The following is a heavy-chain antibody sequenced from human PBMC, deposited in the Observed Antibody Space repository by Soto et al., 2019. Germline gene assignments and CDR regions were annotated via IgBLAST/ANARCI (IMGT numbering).Heavy chain of an antibody. CDR2: ISSSSSYT. CDR1: GVTFSGYY. V-gene: IGHV3-11*03. Sequence: PGGTLRLSCAASGVTFSGYYMSWIRQAPGKGLEWVSYISSSSSYTNYADSVKGRFTISRDNAKKSLYLQMNSMRAEDAAVYYCARNEMATDAFDIWGQGTMVTVSS. CDR3: ARNEMATDAFDI. D-gene: IGHD5-12*01. J-gene: IGHJ3*02.